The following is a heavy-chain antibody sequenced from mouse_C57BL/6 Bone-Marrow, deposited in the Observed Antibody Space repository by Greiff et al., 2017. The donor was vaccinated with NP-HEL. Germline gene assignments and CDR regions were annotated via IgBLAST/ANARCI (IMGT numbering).Heavy chain of an antibody. J-gene: IGHJ1*03. CDR3: ARLVYWYFDV. CDR1: GFTFSSYG. V-gene: IGHV5-6*01. CDR2: ISSGGSYT. Sequence: EVMLVESGGDLVKPGGSLKLSCAASGFTFSSYGMSWVRQTPDKRLEWVATISSGGSYTYYPDSVKGRFTISRDNAKNTLYLQMSSLKSEDTAMDYCARLVYWYFDVWGTGTTVTVSS.